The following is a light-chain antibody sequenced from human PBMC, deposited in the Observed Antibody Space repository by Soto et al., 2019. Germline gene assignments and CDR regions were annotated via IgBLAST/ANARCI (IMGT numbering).Light chain of an antibody. V-gene: IGKV3-20*01. CDR1: QSININ. CDR2: AAS. Sequence: EIVMTQSPVTLSVSPGERATLSYRASQSININLAWYQQKPGQAPRLLIYAASSRATGIPARFSGSGSGTDFTLTISRLEPEDFAVYYCQQYGSSPRTFGQGTKVDI. CDR3: QQYGSSPRT. J-gene: IGKJ1*01.